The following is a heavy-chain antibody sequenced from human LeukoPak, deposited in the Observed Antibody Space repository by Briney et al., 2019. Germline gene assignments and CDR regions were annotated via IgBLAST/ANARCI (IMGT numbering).Heavy chain of an antibody. Sequence: ASVKVSCKASGYTFTSYGISRVRQAPGQGLEWMGWISAYNGNTNYAQKLQGRVTMTTDTSTSTAYMELWSLRSDDTAVYYCARASRFGELLPFDYWGQGTLVTVSS. CDR3: ARASRFGELLPFDY. J-gene: IGHJ4*01. D-gene: IGHD3-10*01. CDR2: ISAYNGNT. CDR1: GYTFTSYG. V-gene: IGHV1-18*01.